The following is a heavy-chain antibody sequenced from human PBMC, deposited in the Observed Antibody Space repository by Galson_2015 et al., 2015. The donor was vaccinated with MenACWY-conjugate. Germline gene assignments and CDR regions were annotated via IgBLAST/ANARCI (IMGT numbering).Heavy chain of an antibody. V-gene: IGHV3-74*03. J-gene: IGHJ6*02. D-gene: IGHD2-15*01. CDR1: GFVFSDYC. CDR2: ICAGGISI. Sequence: SLRLSCAASGFVFSDYCMHWVRQAPGKGVECVSRICAGGISIMYGDSVRGRFTISRDAAENTLYLQMDGLRADDTAVYFCVRGSIGWRGMDIWVQGTTVTVSS. CDR3: VRGSIGWRGMDI.